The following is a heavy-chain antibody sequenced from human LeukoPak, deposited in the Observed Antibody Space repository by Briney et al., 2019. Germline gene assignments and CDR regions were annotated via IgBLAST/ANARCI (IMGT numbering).Heavy chain of an antibody. V-gene: IGHV3-23*01. CDR3: AKDRRRFYGSGSYPFFNGMDV. J-gene: IGHJ6*02. CDR1: GFTFSNYT. D-gene: IGHD3-10*01. Sequence: GGSLRLSCAASGFTFSNYTMSWVRQAPGKGLESVSVISGSGGSTYYADSVKGRVTISRDNSKNTLYLQMNSLRPDDTAVYYCAKDRRRFYGSGSYPFFNGMDVWGQGTTVTVSS. CDR2: ISGSGGST.